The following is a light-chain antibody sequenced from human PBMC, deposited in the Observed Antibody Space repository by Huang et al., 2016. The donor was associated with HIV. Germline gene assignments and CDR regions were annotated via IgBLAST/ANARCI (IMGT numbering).Light chain of an antibody. V-gene: IGKV3-20*01. CDR3: QQYGSSPPYT. CDR2: GAS. Sequence: EIVLTQSPGTLSLSPGDRATLSCRASQSISSTFLAWYQQKPGQAPRRLIYGASSRATGIPDRFGGSGSGTDFTLTISRLEPEDFAVYYCQQYGSSPPYTFGQGTKLEIK. CDR1: QSISSTF. J-gene: IGKJ2*01.